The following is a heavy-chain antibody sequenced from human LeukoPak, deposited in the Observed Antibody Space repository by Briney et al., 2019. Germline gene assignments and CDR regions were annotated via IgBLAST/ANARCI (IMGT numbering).Heavy chain of an antibody. V-gene: IGHV3-23*01. CDR1: GFTFSSYA. CDR2: ISGSGGSA. J-gene: IGHJ4*02. CDR3: AGDTVTMYCFDY. Sequence: GGSLRLSCAASGFTFSSYAMSWVRQAPGKGLEWVSAISGSGGSAYYADSVKGRFTISRDNSKNTLYLQMNSLRAEDTAVFYCAGDTVTMYCFDYWGQGTLVTVSS. D-gene: IGHD4-11*01.